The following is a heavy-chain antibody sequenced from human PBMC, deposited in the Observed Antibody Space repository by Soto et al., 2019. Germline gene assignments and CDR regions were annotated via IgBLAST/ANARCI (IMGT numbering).Heavy chain of an antibody. V-gene: IGHV5-51*01. CDR2: IYPGDSDT. Sequence: PGESLKISCKGSGYSFTSYWIGWVRQMPGKGLEWMGVIYPGDSDTRYSPSFRGQVIISVDNSFNTTYLQWPSLKTSDTAIYYCARCWGNVATTCNWFDPWGQGTLVTVSS. D-gene: IGHD1-26*01. CDR3: ARCWGNVATTCNWFDP. CDR1: GYSFTSYW. J-gene: IGHJ5*02.